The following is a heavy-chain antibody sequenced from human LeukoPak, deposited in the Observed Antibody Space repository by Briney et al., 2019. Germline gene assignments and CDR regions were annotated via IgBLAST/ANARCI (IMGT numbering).Heavy chain of an antibody. Sequence: SQTLSLTCTVSGGSISSGGYYWSWIRQHPGKGLEWIGYIYYSGSTYYNPSLKSRVTISVDTSKNQFSLKLSSVTAADTAVYYCARDQAPSIVGATGWYFDLWGRGTLVTVSS. J-gene: IGHJ2*01. CDR3: ARDQAPSIVGATGWYFDL. D-gene: IGHD1-26*01. CDR2: IYYSGST. CDR1: GGSISSGGYY. V-gene: IGHV4-31*03.